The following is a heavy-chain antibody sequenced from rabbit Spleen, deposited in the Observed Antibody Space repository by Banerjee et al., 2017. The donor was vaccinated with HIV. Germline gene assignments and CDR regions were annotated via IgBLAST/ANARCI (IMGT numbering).Heavy chain of an antibody. D-gene: IGHD1-1*01. J-gene: IGHJ4*01. CDR1: GFSFSDRDV. CDR2: INAATAKP. V-gene: IGHV1S40*01. CDR3: ARDLVGVIGWNFYL. Sequence: QSLEESGGDLVKPGGTLTVTCKASGFSFSDRDVMCWVRQAPGKGLEWIACINAATAKPVYATWAKGRFTISRTSSTTVTLRMTSLTAADRATYFCARDLVGVIGWNFYLWGPGTLVTVS.